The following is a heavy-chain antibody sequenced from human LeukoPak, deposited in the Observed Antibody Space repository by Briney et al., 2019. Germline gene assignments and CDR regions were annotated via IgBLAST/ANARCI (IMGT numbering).Heavy chain of an antibody. J-gene: IGHJ4*02. V-gene: IGHV3-64D*06. D-gene: IGHD6-19*01. CDR2: IYSDGSRT. Sequence: GGSLRLSCAASGFTFSSFAMHWVRQAPGKGLEYLSAIYSDGSRTYYADSVKGRFTISRDNSKSTLYFEMSSLRVEDTAVYYCVKSPGSGWPVWGQGTLLTVSS. CDR3: VKSPGSGWPV. CDR1: GFTFSSFA.